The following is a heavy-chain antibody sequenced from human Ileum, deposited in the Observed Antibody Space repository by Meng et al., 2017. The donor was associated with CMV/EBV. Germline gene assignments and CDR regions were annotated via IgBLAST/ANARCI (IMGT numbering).Heavy chain of an antibody. Sequence: SLRLSCAASGFTLSNAWMTWIRQATGKGLEWVGRIRSKNDGGTTEYAAPVKGRFTISRDDSENILYLQMNSLKTEDTAVYYCTRSDYWGQGTLVTVSS. J-gene: IGHJ4*02. CDR3: TRSDY. CDR2: IRSKNDGGTT. CDR1: GFTLSNAW. V-gene: IGHV3-15*01.